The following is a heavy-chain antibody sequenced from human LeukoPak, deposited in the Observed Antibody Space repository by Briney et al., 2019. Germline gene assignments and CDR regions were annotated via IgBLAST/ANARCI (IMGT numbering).Heavy chain of an antibody. J-gene: IGHJ4*02. CDR1: GFTFSTYA. V-gene: IGHV3-30-3*01. Sequence: GGSLRLSCAPSGFTFSTYAMHWVRQAPGKGLEWVAVISYDGSNRYADSVKGRFTISRDSSRHTVYLQMNSLRDEDTAVYYCARDQGYCTTTSCYSIGGYFDYWGQGTLVTVSS. D-gene: IGHD2-2*01. CDR3: ARDQGYCTTTSCYSIGGYFDY. CDR2: ISYDGSNR.